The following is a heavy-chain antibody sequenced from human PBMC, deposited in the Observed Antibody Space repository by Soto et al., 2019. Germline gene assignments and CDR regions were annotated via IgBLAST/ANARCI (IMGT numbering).Heavy chain of an antibody. CDR2: IYYSGST. V-gene: IGHV4-39*01. Sequence: KPSETLSLTCTVSGGSISSSSYYWGWIRQPPGKGLEWIGSIYYSGSTYYNPSLKSRVTISVDTSKNQFSLKLSSVTAADTAVYYCARQQAGSDYVWGSYRPPNWFDPWGQGTLVTVSS. CDR3: ARQQAGSDYVWGSYRPPNWFDP. CDR1: GGSISSSSYY. J-gene: IGHJ5*02. D-gene: IGHD3-16*02.